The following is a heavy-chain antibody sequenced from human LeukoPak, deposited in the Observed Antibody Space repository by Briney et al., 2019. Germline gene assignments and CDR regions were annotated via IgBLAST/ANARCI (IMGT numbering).Heavy chain of an antibody. J-gene: IGHJ3*02. D-gene: IGHD1-20*01. CDR3: ARELITKADAFDI. CDR1: GGSISSGSYY. CDR2: IYYSGST. V-gene: IGHV4-39*07. Sequence: SETLSLTCTVSGGSISSGSYYWGWIRQPPGKGLEWIGSIYYSGSTYYNPSLKGRVTMSVDMSKNQLSLKLTSVTAADTAVYYCARELITKADAFDIWGQGTMVTVSS.